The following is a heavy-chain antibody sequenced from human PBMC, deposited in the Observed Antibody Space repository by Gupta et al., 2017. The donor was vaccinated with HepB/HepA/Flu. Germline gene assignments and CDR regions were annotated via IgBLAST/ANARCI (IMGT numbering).Heavy chain of an antibody. CDR2: ISYDGSNK. CDR1: GFTFSRYG. Sequence: QVQLVESGGGVVQPGRSLRLSCAASGFTFSRYGMHWVRQAPGKGLEWVAVISYDGSNKYYADSVKGRFTISRDNSKNTLYLQMNSLRAEDTAVYYCASAYYYDSSGYWDDAFDIWGQGTMVTVSS. V-gene: IGHV3-30*03. CDR3: ASAYYYDSSGYWDDAFDI. J-gene: IGHJ3*02. D-gene: IGHD3-22*01.